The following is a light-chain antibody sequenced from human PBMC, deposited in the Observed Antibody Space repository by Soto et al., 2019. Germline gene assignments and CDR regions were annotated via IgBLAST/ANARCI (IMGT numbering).Light chain of an antibody. V-gene: IGKV1-39*01. Sequence: LSASSPSASIRARVTITCRASQSISSYLNWYQQKPGKAPKLLIYAASSLQSGVPSRFSGSGSGTDFTLTISSLQPEDFATYDCQQSYSTLWTAGQGTKAEIK. CDR1: QSISSY. J-gene: IGKJ1*01. CDR3: QQSYSTLWT. CDR2: AAS.